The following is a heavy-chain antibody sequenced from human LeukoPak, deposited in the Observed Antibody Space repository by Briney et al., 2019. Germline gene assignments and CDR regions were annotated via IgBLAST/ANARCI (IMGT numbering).Heavy chain of an antibody. V-gene: IGHV4-59*11. J-gene: IGHJ6*03. Sequence: SQTPSLTCTVSGGSICRHYRGWVPETPGGGLGWIGYVSYTGSTNYNPPLTSRVTLSEDTSKNTFSPKLSSLTPADTPVCYCVREPGGARGYSYGYGYYYYMDVWGKGTTDTVSS. CDR1: GGSICRHY. D-gene: IGHD5-18*01. CDR2: VSYTGST. CDR3: VREPGGARGYSYGYGYYYYMDV.